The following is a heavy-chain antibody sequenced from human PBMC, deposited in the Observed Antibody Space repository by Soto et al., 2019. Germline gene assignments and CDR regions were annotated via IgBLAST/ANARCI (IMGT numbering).Heavy chain of an antibody. CDR2: MNAKSGDT. CDR1: GYTLVVFE. D-gene: IGHD3-16*01. J-gene: IGHJ6*02. Sequence: QAHLEQSGAEVKRPGASVKVSCKASGYTLVVFETNWLRQASGKGPEWMGWMNAKSGDTFFAQRFQGKFNMTWDTSLSTAYMEVGSLTSDDTAMYYCARGNPFNYAGFDVWGQGTTVAVSS. CDR3: ARGNPFNYAGFDV. V-gene: IGHV1-8*01.